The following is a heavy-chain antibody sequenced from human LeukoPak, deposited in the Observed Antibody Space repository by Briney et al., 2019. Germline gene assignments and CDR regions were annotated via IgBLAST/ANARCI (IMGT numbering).Heavy chain of an antibody. CDR1: GGSISSSSYY. CDR2: IYYSGST. CDR3: ARGGSYHPSDY. Sequence: SETLSLTCTVSGGSISSSSYYWGWIRQPPGKGLEWIGSIYYSGSTYYNPSLKSRVTISVDTSKNQFSLKLSSVTAADTAVYYCARGGSYHPSDYWGQGTLVTVSS. D-gene: IGHD1-26*01. J-gene: IGHJ4*02. V-gene: IGHV4-39*01.